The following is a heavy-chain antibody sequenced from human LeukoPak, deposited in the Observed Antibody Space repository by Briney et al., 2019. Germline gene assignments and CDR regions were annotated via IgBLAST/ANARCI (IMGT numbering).Heavy chain of an antibody. CDR2: MNPNSGNT. V-gene: IGHV1-8*01. D-gene: IGHD6-25*01. CDR1: GYTFTSYD. Sequence: EASVKVSCKASGYTFTSYDINWVRQATGQGLEWMGWMNPNSGNTGYAQKFQGRVTMTRNTSISTAYMELSSLRSGDTAVYYCARARNVQRPHFDYWGRGTLVTVSS. CDR3: ARARNVQRPHFDY. J-gene: IGHJ4*02.